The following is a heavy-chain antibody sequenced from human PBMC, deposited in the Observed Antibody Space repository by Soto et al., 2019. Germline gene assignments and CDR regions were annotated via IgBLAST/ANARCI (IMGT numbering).Heavy chain of an antibody. CDR3: ARVWGGSNGFDP. CDR1: GGSISSGGYY. J-gene: IGHJ5*02. CDR2: IYHSGST. V-gene: IGHV4-30-2*01. Sequence: PSETLSLTCTVSGGSISSGGYYWSWIRQHPGKGLEWIGYIYHSGSTYYNPSLKSRVTISVDRSKNQFSLKLSSVTAADTAVYYCARVWGGSNGFDPWGQGTLVTVSS. D-gene: IGHD3-16*01.